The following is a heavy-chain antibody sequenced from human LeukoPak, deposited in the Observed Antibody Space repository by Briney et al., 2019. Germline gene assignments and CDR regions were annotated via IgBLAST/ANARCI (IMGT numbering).Heavy chain of an antibody. Sequence: PGGSLRLSCAASGFTFSSYAMSWVRQAPGKGLEWVSAISGSGGSTYYADSVKGRFTISRDNSKNTLYLQMNSLRAEDTAVYYRAKGSLYHDFWSGYCFDYWGQGTLVTVSS. J-gene: IGHJ4*02. V-gene: IGHV3-23*01. D-gene: IGHD3-3*01. CDR3: AKGSLYHDFWSGYCFDY. CDR2: ISGSGGST. CDR1: GFTFSSYA.